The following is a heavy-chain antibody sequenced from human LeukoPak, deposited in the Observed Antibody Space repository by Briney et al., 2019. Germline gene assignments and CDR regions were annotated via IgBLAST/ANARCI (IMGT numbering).Heavy chain of an antibody. V-gene: IGHV3-7*01. CDR2: INPDGSEK. CDR3: ARYYDPTVGDAFDI. J-gene: IGHJ3*02. CDR1: GFRFGSDW. Sequence: PGESLRLSCAASGFRFGSDWMTWVRQAPGKGLEWVANINPDGSEKYYVGSVKGRFTISRDNGKNSLYLQLNSLRDEDTAVYYCARYYDPTVGDAFDIWGQGTMVTVSS. D-gene: IGHD3-22*01.